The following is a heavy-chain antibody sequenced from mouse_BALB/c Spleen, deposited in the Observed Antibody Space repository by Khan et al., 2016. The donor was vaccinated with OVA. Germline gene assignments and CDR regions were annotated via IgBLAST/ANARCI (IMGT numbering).Heavy chain of an antibody. D-gene: IGHD2-1*01. V-gene: IGHV1S81*02. CDR2: INPSNGGT. J-gene: IGHJ3*01. CDR3: TKSGYGTFAY. Sequence: QVQLQQSGAELVKPGASVRLSCKAPGYSFTSYYLYWVKQRPGQGLEWIGDINPSNGGTNFNEKFKIKATLTVDKSSSTAYMQLSSLTSEDSAVYYCTKSGYGTFAYWGRGTLVTVSA. CDR1: GYSFTSYY.